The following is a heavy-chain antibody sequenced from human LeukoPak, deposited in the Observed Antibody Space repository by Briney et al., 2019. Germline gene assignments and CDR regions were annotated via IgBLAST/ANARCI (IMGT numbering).Heavy chain of an antibody. CDR3: ARDPFVCSGGSCYPR. D-gene: IGHD2-15*01. CDR1: VFTFSSYS. J-gene: IGHJ4*02. Sequence: GGSLRLSRAPSVFTFSSYSMNWVRQAPPKGVAWVSSISSSSSYIYYADSVKGRFTISRDNAKNSLYLQMNSLRAEDTAVYYCARDPFVCSGGSCYPRWGQGTLVTVSS. CDR2: ISSSSSYI. V-gene: IGHV3-21*01.